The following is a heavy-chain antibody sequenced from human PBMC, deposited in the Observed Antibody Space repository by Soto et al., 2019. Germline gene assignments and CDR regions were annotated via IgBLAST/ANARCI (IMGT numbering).Heavy chain of an antibody. CDR2: IYYSGST. D-gene: IGHD3-16*02. CDR3: ARYPVITKRFDF. CDR1: GGSISSGDYY. Sequence: SETLSLTCTVSGGSISSGDYYWSWIRQPPGKGLEWIGYIYYSGSTYYNPSLKSRVTISVDTSKSQFSLKLSSVTAADTAVYYFARYPVITKRFDFGGRGTLVPVSP. V-gene: IGHV4-30-4*01. J-gene: IGHJ4*02.